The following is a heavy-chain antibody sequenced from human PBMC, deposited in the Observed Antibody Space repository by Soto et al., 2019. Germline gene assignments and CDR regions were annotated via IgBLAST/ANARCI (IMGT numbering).Heavy chain of an antibody. Sequence: SETLSLTCTVSGGSISSDYGMWIRQPPGKGLEWIGYIYYTGRTNYNPSLKSRVTISLDTSKTRFSLNLNSVTAADTAVYYCGRLEGLATISYYFDYWGQGALVTVSS. CDR3: GRLEGLATISYYFDY. CDR2: IYYTGRT. D-gene: IGHD3-9*01. J-gene: IGHJ4*02. CDR1: GGSISSDY. V-gene: IGHV4-59*08.